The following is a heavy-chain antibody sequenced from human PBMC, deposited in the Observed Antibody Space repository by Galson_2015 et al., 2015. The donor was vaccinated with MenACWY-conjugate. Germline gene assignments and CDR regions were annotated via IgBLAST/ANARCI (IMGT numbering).Heavy chain of an antibody. CDR3: ARHPPKLRYFDWRPGTYYGMDV. CDR1: GYSFTSYW. V-gene: IGHV5-51*01. CDR2: IYPGDSDT. J-gene: IGHJ6*02. Sequence: QSGAEVKKPGESLKISCKGSGYSFTSYWIGWVRQMPGKGLEWMGIIYPGDSDTRYSPSFQGQVTISADKSISTAYLQWSSLKASDTAMYYCARHPPKLRYFDWRPGTYYGMDVWGQGTTVTVSS. D-gene: IGHD3-9*01.